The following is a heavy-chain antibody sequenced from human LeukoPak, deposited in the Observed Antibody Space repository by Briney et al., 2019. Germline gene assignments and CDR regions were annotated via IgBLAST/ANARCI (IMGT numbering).Heavy chain of an antibody. J-gene: IGHJ4*02. D-gene: IGHD2-21*01. CDR2: IYSGGST. CDR1: GFIFSSYG. Sequence: GGSLRLSCEASGFIFSSYGFHWVRQAPGKGLEWVSLIYSGGSTYYADSVKGRFTISRDNSKNTVYLQMNSLRAEDTAVYYCARNIPVTRWGYWGQGTLVTVSS. CDR3: ARNIPVTRWGY. V-gene: IGHV3-66*01.